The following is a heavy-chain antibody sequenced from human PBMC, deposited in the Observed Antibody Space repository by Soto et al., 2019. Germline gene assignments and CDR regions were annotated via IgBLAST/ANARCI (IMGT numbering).Heavy chain of an antibody. CDR2: INPSGGST. D-gene: IGHD4-17*01. Sequence: ATVKGPCKASGYTFTSYYMHWVRQAPGQGLEWMGIINPSGGSTSYAQKFQGRVTMTRDPSTSTVYMELSSLGSEDTAVYYCASTVKGYCADPHMSYYGMDVWGQVTTLAVSS. CDR3: ASTVKGYCADPHMSYYGMDV. V-gene: IGHV1-46*01. CDR1: GYTFTSYY. J-gene: IGHJ6*02.